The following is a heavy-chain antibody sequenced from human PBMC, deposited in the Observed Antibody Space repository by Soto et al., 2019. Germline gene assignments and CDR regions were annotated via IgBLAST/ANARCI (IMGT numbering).Heavy chain of an antibody. V-gene: IGHV3-74*01. CDR3: ARVFNVIVENYGMDV. Sequence: GGSLRLSCAASGFTFSSYWMHWVRQAPGKGLVWVSRINSDGSSTSYADSVKGRFTISRDNAKNTLYLQMNSLRAEDTAVYYCARVFNVIVENYGMDVWGQGTTVTVSS. CDR1: GFTFSSYW. CDR2: INSDGSST. J-gene: IGHJ6*02. D-gene: IGHD3-22*01.